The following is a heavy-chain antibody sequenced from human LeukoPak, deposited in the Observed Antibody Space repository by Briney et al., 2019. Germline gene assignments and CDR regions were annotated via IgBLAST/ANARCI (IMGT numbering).Heavy chain of an antibody. Sequence: PGGSLRLSCAASGFTFSNYALSWVRQAPGKGLEWVSAISGSGGSTYYADSVKGRFTISRDNSKNTLYLQMDSLRAEDTAVYFCAKESGSSGPWYFDLWGRGTLVTVSS. J-gene: IGHJ2*01. CDR1: GFTFSNYA. V-gene: IGHV3-23*01. CDR3: AKESGSSGPWYFDL. CDR2: ISGSGGST. D-gene: IGHD6-19*01.